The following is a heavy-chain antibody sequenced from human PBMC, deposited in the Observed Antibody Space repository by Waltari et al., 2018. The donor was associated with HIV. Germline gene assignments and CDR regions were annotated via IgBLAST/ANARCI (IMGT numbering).Heavy chain of an antibody. CDR1: EFTCNKYG. Sequence: EVQLLESGWGLAQAGGSLIDSCAASEFTCNKYGMNCVRQTHGKVLVSISFFAPTATTIFYAALVKCRFTTSRDNANTSLYLQMSCLRPEDAGVYFCARDTKVAGGQVLRPRYFDYWGQGTPVSVSS. CDR3: ARDTKVAGGQVLRPRYFDY. CDR2: FAPTATTI. V-gene: IGHV3-48*01. D-gene: IGHD1-1*01. J-gene: IGHJ4*02.